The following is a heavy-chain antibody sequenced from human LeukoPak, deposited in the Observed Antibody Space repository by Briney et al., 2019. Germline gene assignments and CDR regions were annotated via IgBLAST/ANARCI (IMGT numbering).Heavy chain of an antibody. CDR1: GDSVSSNSVT. J-gene: IGHJ5*02. D-gene: IGHD2-2*01. CDR3: ARRLTQYDCFDP. CDR2: TYHSSTWYN. Sequence: SQTLSLSCAISGDSVSSNSVTWNWIRQPPSGGLEWLGRTYHSSTWYNDYAVSVRGRITVNPDTCKNQFSLHMNSVTPEDTAVYYCARRLTQYDCFDPWGQGILVTVSS. V-gene: IGHV6-1*01.